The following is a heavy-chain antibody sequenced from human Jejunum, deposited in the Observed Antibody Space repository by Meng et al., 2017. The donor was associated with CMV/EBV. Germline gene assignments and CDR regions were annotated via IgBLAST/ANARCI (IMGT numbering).Heavy chain of an antibody. Sequence: FTFSSYEMSWDRQTPGKGLEWISYIGQSDSTTYYADSVKGRFTISRDNVKNSLYLLMESLRPEDTAVYYCARGGSGSYFLRYFDYFGQGALVTVSS. V-gene: IGHV3-48*03. CDR2: IGQSDSTT. CDR1: FTFSSYE. CDR3: ARGGSGSYFLRYFDY. J-gene: IGHJ4*02. D-gene: IGHD2/OR15-2a*01.